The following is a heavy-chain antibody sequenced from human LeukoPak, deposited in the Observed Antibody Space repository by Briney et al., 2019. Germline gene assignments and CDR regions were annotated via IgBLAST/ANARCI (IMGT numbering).Heavy chain of an antibody. Sequence: ASVKVSCKASGCTFDTYGISWVRQAPGQGLEWMGWTSGYNGHTKYAQKFHDRVTLTTDTSTSTAYMEMRSLRSDDTAVYYCARIQSAGTSDAFDIWGQGTMLTVS. CDR2: TSGYNGHT. V-gene: IGHV1-18*01. J-gene: IGHJ3*02. CDR3: ARIQSAGTSDAFDI. CDR1: GCTFDTYG. D-gene: IGHD3-10*01.